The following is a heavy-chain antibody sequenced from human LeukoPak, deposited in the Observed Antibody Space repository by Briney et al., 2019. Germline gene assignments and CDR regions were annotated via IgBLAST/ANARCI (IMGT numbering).Heavy chain of an antibody. CDR1: GGSISSYY. Sequence: SETLSLTCTVSGGSISSYYWSWLRQPPGKGLEWIGYIYCSGSTNYNPSLKSRVTISVDTSKNQFSLKLSSVTAADTAVYYCARATTVVTPPSFYYYYYYMDVWGKGTTATVSS. CDR3: ARATTVVTPPSFYYYYYYMDV. CDR2: IYCSGST. J-gene: IGHJ6*03. D-gene: IGHD4-23*01. V-gene: IGHV4-59*08.